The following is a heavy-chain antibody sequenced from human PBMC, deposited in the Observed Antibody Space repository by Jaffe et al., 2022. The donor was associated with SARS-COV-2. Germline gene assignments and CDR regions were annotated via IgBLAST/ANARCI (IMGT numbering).Heavy chain of an antibody. V-gene: IGHV2-26*01. CDR3: ARRLPQNWFDP. Sequence: QVTLKESGPVLVKPTETLTLTCTVSGFSLSNARMGVSWIRQPPGKALEWLAHIFSDGKESYNTSLKSRLTISKDTSKSQVVLTMTNMGPVDTATYYCARRLPQNWFDPWGQGTLVTVSS. J-gene: IGHJ5*02. CDR1: GFSLSNARMG. CDR2: IFSDGKE.